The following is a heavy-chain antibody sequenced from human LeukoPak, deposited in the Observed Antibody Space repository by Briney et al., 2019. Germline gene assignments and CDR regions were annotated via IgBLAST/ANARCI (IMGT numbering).Heavy chain of an antibody. D-gene: IGHD6-6*01. Sequence: SETLSLTCAVYGGSFKGYYWSWIRQPPAKGLEWIGEINPGGSTNYNASLKGRVAISADTSKNQFSLELSSVTAADTAVYYCARGPRSSFLNYWGQGTLVTVSS. CDR2: INPGGST. J-gene: IGHJ4*02. V-gene: IGHV4-34*01. CDR3: ARGPRSSFLNY. CDR1: GGSFKGYY.